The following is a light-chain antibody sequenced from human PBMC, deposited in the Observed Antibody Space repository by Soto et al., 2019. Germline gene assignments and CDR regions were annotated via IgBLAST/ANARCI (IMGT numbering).Light chain of an antibody. CDR3: QQYGSSPVT. V-gene: IGKV3-20*01. CDR2: QTS. CDR1: QNILSN. Sequence: EFVLTQSPGTLSLCPVEVATVSCRASQNILSNLAWYQQKPGQAPRLLIYQTSIRAAGIPARFSGSGSGTDFTLTISRLEPEDFAVYYCQQYGSSPVTFGQGTRLEIK. J-gene: IGKJ5*01.